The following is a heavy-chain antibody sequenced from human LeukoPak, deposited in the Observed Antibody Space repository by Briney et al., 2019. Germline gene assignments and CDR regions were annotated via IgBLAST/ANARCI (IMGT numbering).Heavy chain of an antibody. J-gene: IGHJ4*02. Sequence: PGGSLRLSCAAYGFTLSSYGIHWLRQAPGKGLEWVAFIGYDRNSKHYADSVKGRFTISGDNSKNTLYLQMNSLRTEDTAVYYCAKNRRASGDYAGAFDYWGQGTLVTVSS. D-gene: IGHD4-17*01. CDR3: AKNRRASGDYAGAFDY. CDR1: GFTLSSYG. V-gene: IGHV3-30*02. CDR2: IGYDRNSK.